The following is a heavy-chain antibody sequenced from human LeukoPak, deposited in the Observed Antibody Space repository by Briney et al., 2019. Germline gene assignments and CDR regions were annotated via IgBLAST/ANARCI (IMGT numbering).Heavy chain of an antibody. J-gene: IGHJ2*01. CDR2: MYNSGST. D-gene: IGHD2/OR15-2a*01. Sequence: SETLSLTCSVSGGSISSYYWSWIRQPPGKGLEWIGYMYNSGSTNNNPSLKSRVTISVDKSKNQFSLKLSSVTAADTAVYYCAKESNSSDNWYFDLWGRGTLVTVSS. CDR3: AKESNSSDNWYFDL. CDR1: GGSISSYY. V-gene: IGHV4-59*01.